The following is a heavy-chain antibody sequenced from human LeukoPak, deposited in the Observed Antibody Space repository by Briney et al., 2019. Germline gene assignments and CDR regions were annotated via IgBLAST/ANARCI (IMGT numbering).Heavy chain of an antibody. V-gene: IGHV4-34*01. CDR2: INHSGST. Sequence: SETLSLTCAVYGGSFSGYYWSWIRQPPGKRLEWIGEINHSGSTNYNPSLKSRVTISVDTSKNQFSLKLSSVTAADTAVYYCARGGQDYGDYVSATEIDYWGQGTLVTVSS. D-gene: IGHD4-17*01. CDR1: GGSFSGYY. J-gene: IGHJ4*02. CDR3: ARGGQDYGDYVSATEIDY.